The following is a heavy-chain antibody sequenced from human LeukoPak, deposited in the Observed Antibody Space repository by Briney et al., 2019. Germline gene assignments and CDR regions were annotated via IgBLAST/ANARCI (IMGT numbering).Heavy chain of an antibody. Sequence: QTLSLTCAIAGDRVSNNRAAWNWIRQSPSRGLEWLGRTYYRSRWYNDYALSVKTSITINADTSKNRISLQLHSVTLEDTAVYYCASSARGDALYNWFDPWGQGTLVTVSS. CDR2: TYYRSRWYN. J-gene: IGHJ5*02. CDR3: ASSARGDALYNWFDP. D-gene: IGHD2-21*02. V-gene: IGHV6-1*01. CDR1: GDRVSNNRAA.